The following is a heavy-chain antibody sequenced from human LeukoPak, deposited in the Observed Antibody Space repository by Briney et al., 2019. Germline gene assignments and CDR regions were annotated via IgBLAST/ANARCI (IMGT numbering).Heavy chain of an antibody. CDR1: GYTFTGYS. V-gene: IGHV1-2*02. J-gene: IGHJ2*01. Sequence: ASVKVSCKASGYTFTGYSMHWVRQAPGQGLEWMGWINPSSGGTNYARMFQGRVTMTRDTSISTAYMELSRLRSDDTAVYYCARDPPKDGGYYDWYFDLWGRGTLVTVSS. CDR2: INPSSGGT. CDR3: ARDPPKDGGYYDWYFDL. D-gene: IGHD3-22*01.